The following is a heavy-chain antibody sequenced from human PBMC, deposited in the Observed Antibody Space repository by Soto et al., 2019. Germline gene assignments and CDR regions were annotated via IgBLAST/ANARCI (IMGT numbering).Heavy chain of an antibody. CDR2: ISYDGNSE. D-gene: IGHD1-26*01. Sequence: QMQLVESGGGVVQLGGSLGLSCEASGFPFVAFLLPWAGQPPGKGLEWVAVISYDGNSERYTDPVKGRFTVSRDNSKSTMYLQMNSLRAEDTAVYYCARDGYSGRSDGFDVWGQGTMVTVSS. V-gene: IGHV3-30*14. J-gene: IGHJ3*01. CDR3: ARDGYSGRSDGFDV. CDR1: GFPFVAFL.